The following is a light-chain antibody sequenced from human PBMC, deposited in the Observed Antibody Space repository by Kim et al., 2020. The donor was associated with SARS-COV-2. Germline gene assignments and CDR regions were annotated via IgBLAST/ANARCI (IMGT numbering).Light chain of an antibody. CDR3: QQYGSSRNT. Sequence: SPGERATLSCSASQRVSSSYVAGYQQNPGQAPRILIDGASSRATGIPDRFSGSGSGTDFTLTISRLEPEDFAVYYCQQYGSSRNTFGGGTKVDIK. V-gene: IGKV3-20*01. CDR2: GAS. CDR1: QRVSSSY. J-gene: IGKJ4*01.